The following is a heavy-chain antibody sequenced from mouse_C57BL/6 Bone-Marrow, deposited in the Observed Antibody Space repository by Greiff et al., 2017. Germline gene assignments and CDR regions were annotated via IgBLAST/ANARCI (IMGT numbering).Heavy chain of an antibody. D-gene: IGHD2-1*01. CDR1: GFTFSSYG. J-gene: IGHJ4*01. CDR3: ARHLYYGNYGFYAMDY. CDR2: ISSGGSYT. V-gene: IGHV5-6*01. Sequence: EVKVVESGGDLVKPGGSLKLSCAASGFTFSSYGMSWVRQTPDKRLEWVATISSGGSYTYYPDSVKGRVTISRDNAKDTLYLHMSSLKSEDTAMYYCARHLYYGNYGFYAMDYWGQGTSVTVAS.